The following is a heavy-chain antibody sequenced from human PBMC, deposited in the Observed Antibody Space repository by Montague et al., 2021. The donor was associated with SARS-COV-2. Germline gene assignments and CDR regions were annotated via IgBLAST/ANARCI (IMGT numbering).Heavy chain of an antibody. CDR3: ARMDILTGYDAYGMDG. Sequence: PALVKPTQTLTLTCTFSGFSLSTSGMCVSWIRQPPGKALEWLALIDWDDDTYYSTSLKTRLTISKVTSKNQVVLTMTNMDPVDTATYYCARMDILTGYDAYGMDGWGQGTTVTVSS. CDR1: GFSLSTSGMC. V-gene: IGHV2-70*01. CDR2: IDWDDDT. D-gene: IGHD3-9*01. J-gene: IGHJ6*02.